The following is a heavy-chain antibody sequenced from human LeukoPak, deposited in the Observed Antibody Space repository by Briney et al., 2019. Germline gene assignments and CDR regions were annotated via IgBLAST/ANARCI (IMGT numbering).Heavy chain of an antibody. CDR2: IIPIFGTA. D-gene: IGHD3-22*01. J-gene: IGHJ3*02. V-gene: IGHV1-69*05. CDR1: GGTFSSYA. CDR3: AKHYLYDSSGYGDAFDI. Sequence: ASVKVSCKASGGTFSSYAISWVRQAPGQGLEWMGGIIPIFGTANYAQKFQGRVTMTRNTSISTAYMELSSLRSEDTAVYYCAKHYLYDSSGYGDAFDIWGQGTMVTISS.